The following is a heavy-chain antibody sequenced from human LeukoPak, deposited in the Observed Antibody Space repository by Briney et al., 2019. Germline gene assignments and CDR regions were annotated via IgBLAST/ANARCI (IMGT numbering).Heavy chain of an antibody. J-gene: IGHJ4*02. V-gene: IGHV3-7*01. Sequence: WGSLRLSCAASGFTFSSYWMSWVRQAPGKGLEWVANIKQDGSEKYYVDSVKGRFTISRDNAKNSLYLQMNSLRAEDTAVYYCASGEVDTAMALDYWGQGTLVTVSS. CDR2: IKQDGSEK. CDR3: ASGEVDTAMALDY. CDR1: GFTFSSYW. D-gene: IGHD5-18*01.